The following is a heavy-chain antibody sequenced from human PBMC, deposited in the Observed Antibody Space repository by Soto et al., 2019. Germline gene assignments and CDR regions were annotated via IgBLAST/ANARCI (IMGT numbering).Heavy chain of an antibody. V-gene: IGHV5-51*01. CDR1: GCSFTSYW. CDR2: IYPGDSDT. CDR3: VRLNYYDSSGSKFDP. J-gene: IGHJ5*02. D-gene: IGHD3-22*01. Sequence: WESLKISCKGSGCSFTSYWIGWVRQMPGKGLEWMGIIYPGDSDTRYSPSFQGQVTISADKSISTAYLQWSSLKASDTAIYYCVRLNYYDSSGSKFDPWGQGTLVTVSS.